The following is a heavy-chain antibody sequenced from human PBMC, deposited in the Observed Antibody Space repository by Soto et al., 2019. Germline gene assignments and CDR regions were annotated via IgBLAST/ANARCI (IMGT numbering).Heavy chain of an antibody. CDR1: GGTFSSYA. J-gene: IGHJ3*02. CDR3: ARGGHKWRIADRRRDDFDI. Sequence: ASVKVSCKASGGTFSSYAISWVRQAPVQGLEWMGWIIPIFGTANYAQKFQGRVTITADESTSTAYMELSSLRSEDTAVYYCARGGHKWRIADRRRDDFDIWGQGTMVTGSS. V-gene: IGHV1-69*13. CDR2: IIPIFGTA. D-gene: IGHD6-6*01.